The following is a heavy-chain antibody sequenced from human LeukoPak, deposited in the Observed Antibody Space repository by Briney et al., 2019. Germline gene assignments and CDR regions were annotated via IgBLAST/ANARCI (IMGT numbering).Heavy chain of an antibody. J-gene: IGHJ4*02. CDR3: ARKNYGDHRGFDY. CDR1: GGSSSSSNW. D-gene: IGHD4-17*01. Sequence: PSGTLSLTCAVSGGSSSSSNWWSWVRQPPGKGLGWIGEIYHSGSTNYNPSLKSRVTISVDKSKNQFSLKLSSVTAADTAVYYCARKNYGDHRGFDYWGQGTLVTVSS. CDR2: IYHSGST. V-gene: IGHV4-4*02.